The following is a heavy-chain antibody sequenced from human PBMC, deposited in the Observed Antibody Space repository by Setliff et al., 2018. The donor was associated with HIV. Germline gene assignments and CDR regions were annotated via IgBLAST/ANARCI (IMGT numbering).Heavy chain of an antibody. J-gene: IGHJ4*02. CDR3: AKELAASGLGYFDS. D-gene: IGHD3-22*01. CDR2: ILSTGERT. V-gene: IGHV3-23*01. CDR1: GFTFSNYA. Sequence: SLRLSCAASGFTFSNYAMSWVRQAPGEGLEWVSAILSTGERTFYADSVKGRFTISRDNSKNTVYLQMNSLRAEDTAEYYCAKELAASGLGYFDSWGRGILVTVS.